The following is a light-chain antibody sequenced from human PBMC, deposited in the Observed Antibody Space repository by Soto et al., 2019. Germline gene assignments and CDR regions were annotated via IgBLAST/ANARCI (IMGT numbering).Light chain of an antibody. CDR1: SSDVGGYNH. CDR2: DVS. Sequence: QSVLTQPRSVSGSPGQSVTISCTGTSSDVGGYNHVSWYQQHPGKAPKYMIYDVSKRPSGVPDRFSGSKSGNTASLTISGLRAEDESDYYCCSYAGSYTFVFGGGTQLTVL. V-gene: IGLV2-11*01. J-gene: IGLJ2*01. CDR3: CSYAGSYTFV.